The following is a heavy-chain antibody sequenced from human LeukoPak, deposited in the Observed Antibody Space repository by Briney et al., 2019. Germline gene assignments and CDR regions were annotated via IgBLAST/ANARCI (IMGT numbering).Heavy chain of an antibody. D-gene: IGHD3-10*01. V-gene: IGHV3-30*18. CDR1: RFTFSNYG. Sequence: PGRSLRLSCTASRFTFSNYGMHWVRQAPGKGLEWVAIISYDGGNKYYADSVKGRFTISKDNSKNTLYLQMSSLRAEDTAVYYCVKDHFGSGDYWGQGTLVTVSS. CDR3: VKDHFGSGDY. J-gene: IGHJ4*02. CDR2: ISYDGGNK.